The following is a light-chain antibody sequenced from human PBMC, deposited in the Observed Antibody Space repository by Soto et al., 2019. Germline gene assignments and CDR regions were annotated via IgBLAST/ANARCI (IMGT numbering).Light chain of an antibody. Sequence: DIQMTQSPSSLSASVGDRVTITCQASQDISNYLSWYQQRPGKAPKLLIYDSSNLETGVPSRFRGGGSGPHFTFTISSLQPEDIATYDCQQSDSLPLTFGGGTKVDIK. J-gene: IGKJ4*01. V-gene: IGKV1-33*01. CDR3: QQSDSLPLT. CDR2: DSS. CDR1: QDISNY.